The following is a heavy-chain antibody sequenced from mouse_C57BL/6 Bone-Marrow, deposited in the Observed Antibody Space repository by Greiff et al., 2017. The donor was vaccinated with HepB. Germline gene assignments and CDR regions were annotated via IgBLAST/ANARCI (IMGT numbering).Heavy chain of an antibody. CDR1: GFTFSSYG. CDR2: ISSGGSYT. CDR3: ARQSGSAWFAY. Sequence: EVKLMESGGDLVKPGGSLKLSCAASGFTFSSYGMSWVRQTPDKRLEWVATISSGGSYTYYPDSVKGRFTISRDNAKNTLYLQMSSLKSEDTAMYYCARQSGSAWFAYWGQGTLVTVSA. D-gene: IGHD1-3*01. J-gene: IGHJ3*01. V-gene: IGHV5-6*01.